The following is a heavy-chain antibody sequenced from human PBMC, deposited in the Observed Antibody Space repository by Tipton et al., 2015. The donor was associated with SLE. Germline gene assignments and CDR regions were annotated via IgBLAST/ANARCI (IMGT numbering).Heavy chain of an antibody. CDR1: GFTFSSYG. CDR3: ARNGGNYYMDV. V-gene: IGHV3-33*01. D-gene: IGHD3-16*01. J-gene: IGHJ6*03. Sequence: SLRLSCAASGFTFSSYGMHWVRQAPGKGLEGVAIIWYDGSNKYYADSVKGRFTISRDNSKNTLYLEMRSLRAEDTAVFYCARNGGNYYMDVWGKGTTVTVSS. CDR2: IWYDGSNK.